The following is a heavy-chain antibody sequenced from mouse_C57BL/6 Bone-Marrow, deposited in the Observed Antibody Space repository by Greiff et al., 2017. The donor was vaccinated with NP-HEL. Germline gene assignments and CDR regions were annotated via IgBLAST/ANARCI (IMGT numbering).Heavy chain of an antibody. V-gene: IGHV4-1*01. J-gene: IGHJ1*03. CDR2: INPDSSTI. CDR3: ATVIATRYFDV. D-gene: IGHD1-1*01. CDR1: GIDFSRYW. Sequence: EVQLLESGGGLVQPGGSLKLSCAASGIDFSRYWMSWVRRAPGKGLEWIGEINPDSSTINYAPSLKDRFIISRDNAKNTLYLQMSKVRSEDTALYYCATVIATRYFDVWGTGTTVTVSS.